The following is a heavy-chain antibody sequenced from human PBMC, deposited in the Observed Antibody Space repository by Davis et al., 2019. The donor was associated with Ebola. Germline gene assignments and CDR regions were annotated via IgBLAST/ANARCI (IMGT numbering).Heavy chain of an antibody. CDR3: ARDTYDFWSGYYKYYFDY. CDR2: ISGSGGST. D-gene: IGHD3-3*01. Sequence: GGSLRLSCAASGFTFSSYAMSWVRQAPGKGLEWVSAISGSGGSTYYADSVKGRFTISRDNAKNSLYLQMNSLRAEDTAVYYCARDTYDFWSGYYKYYFDYWGQGTLVTVSS. J-gene: IGHJ4*02. CDR1: GFTFSSYA. V-gene: IGHV3-23*01.